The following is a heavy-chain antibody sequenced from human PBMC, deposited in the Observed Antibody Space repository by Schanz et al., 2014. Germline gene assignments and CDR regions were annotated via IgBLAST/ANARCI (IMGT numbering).Heavy chain of an antibody. V-gene: IGHV1-2*06. CDR3: AKDRVGALYYFDY. CDR1: GYRFTSYY. J-gene: IGHJ4*02. CDR2: INPNSGGT. D-gene: IGHD1-26*01. Sequence: QVQLVQSGAEVKKPGASVKVSCKASGYRFTSYYMNWVRQAPGQGLEWMGRINPNSGGTNYAQKFQGRVTMTRDTSISTAYMGLSRLRYDDTAVYYCAKDRVGALYYFDYWGQGTLVTVSS.